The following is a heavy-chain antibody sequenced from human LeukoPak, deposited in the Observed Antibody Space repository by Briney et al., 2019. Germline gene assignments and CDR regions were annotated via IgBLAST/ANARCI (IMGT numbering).Heavy chain of an antibody. CDR3: ARRGTSSSWAHFDY. CDR1: GFTFSNYW. CDR2: INQDGSEI. D-gene: IGHD6-13*01. Sequence: GGSLRLSCAASGFTFSNYWMIWVRQAPGKGLEWVANINQDGSEIYYVDSVQGRFTISRDNVDNSLYLQMNSLGAEDTAVYYCARRGTSSSWAHFDYWGQGTLVTVSS. J-gene: IGHJ4*02. V-gene: IGHV3-7*05.